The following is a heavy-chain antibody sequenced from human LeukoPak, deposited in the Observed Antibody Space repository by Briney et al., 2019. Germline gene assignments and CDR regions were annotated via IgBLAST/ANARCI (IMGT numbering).Heavy chain of an antibody. Sequence: RGSLRLSCAASGFTFSSYGMHWVRQAPGKGLEWVAVIWYDGSNKYYADSVKGRFTISRDNSKNTLYLQMNSLRAEDTAVYYCARGWAHYYYGMDVWGQGNTVTVSS. CDR1: GFTFSSYG. V-gene: IGHV3-33*01. J-gene: IGHJ6*02. CDR3: ARGWAHYYYGMDV. D-gene: IGHD5-24*01. CDR2: IWYDGSNK.